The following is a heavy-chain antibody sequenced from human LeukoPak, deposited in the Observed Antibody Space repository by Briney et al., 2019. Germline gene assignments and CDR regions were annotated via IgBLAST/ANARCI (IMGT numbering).Heavy chain of an antibody. Sequence: AGXSLKISCKGSGYSFTSCWIGWVRQMPGKGLEWMGIIYPGDSDTRYSPSFQGQVTISADKSISTAYLQWSSLKASDTAMCYCATSGDYVFYYFDYWGQGTLVTVSS. J-gene: IGHJ4*02. D-gene: IGHD4-17*01. CDR1: GYSFTSCW. CDR3: ATSGDYVFYYFDY. V-gene: IGHV5-51*01. CDR2: IYPGDSDT.